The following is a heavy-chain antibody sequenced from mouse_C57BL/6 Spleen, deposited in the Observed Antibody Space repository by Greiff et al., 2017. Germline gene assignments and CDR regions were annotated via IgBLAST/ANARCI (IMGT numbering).Heavy chain of an antibody. CDR2: IHPSDSDT. J-gene: IGHJ3*01. Sequence: VQLQQPGAELVKPGASVKVSCKASGYTFTSYWMHWVKQRPGQGLEWIGRIHPSDSDTNYNQKFKGKATLTVDKSSSTAYMQLSSLTSEDSSVYYGVMERGGGSSYGSWFAYWGQGTLVTVSA. V-gene: IGHV1-74*01. D-gene: IGHD1-1*01. CDR1: GYTFTSYW. CDR3: VMERGGGSSYGSWFAY.